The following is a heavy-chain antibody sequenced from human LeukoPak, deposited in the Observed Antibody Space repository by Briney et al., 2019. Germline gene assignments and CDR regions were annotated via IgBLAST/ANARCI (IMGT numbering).Heavy chain of an antibody. D-gene: IGHD3-10*01. CDR2: IYPGDSDT. CDR3: ARHWRKVWFGDLLKGFVFDY. J-gene: IGHJ4*02. V-gene: IGHV5-51*01. Sequence: GESLKISCKGSGYSFTSYWIGWVRQMPGKGLEWMGIIYPGDSDTRYSPSFQGQVTISADKSISTAYLQWSSLKASDTAMYYCARHWRKVWFGDLLKGFVFDYWGQGTLVTSPQ. CDR1: GYSFTSYW.